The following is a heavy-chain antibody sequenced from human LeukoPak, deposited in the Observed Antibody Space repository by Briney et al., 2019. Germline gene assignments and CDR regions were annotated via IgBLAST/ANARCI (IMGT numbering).Heavy chain of an antibody. J-gene: IGHJ5*02. D-gene: IGHD3-10*01. CDR3: ARASYYYGSGWNWFDP. Sequence: SETLSLTCAVYGGSFSGYYWSWIRQPPGKGLEWIGYIYYSGSTNYNPSLKSRVTISVDTSKNQFSLKLSSVTAADTAVYYCARASYYYGSGWNWFDPWGQGTLVTVSS. V-gene: IGHV4-59*01. CDR2: IYYSGST. CDR1: GGSFSGYY.